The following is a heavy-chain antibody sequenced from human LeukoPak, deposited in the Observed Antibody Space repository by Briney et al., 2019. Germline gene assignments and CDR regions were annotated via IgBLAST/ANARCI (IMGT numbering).Heavy chain of an antibody. CDR1: GGSISSGDYY. D-gene: IGHD3-22*01. CDR2: IYYSGST. V-gene: IGHV4-30-4*01. J-gene: IGHJ2*01. Sequence: SQTLSLTCTVSGGSISSGDYYWSWIRQPPGKGLEWIGYIYYSGSTYYNPSLKSRFTISVYTSKNQFSLKLSSVTAADTAVYYCASAPYYYDSSGSTGASWYFDLWGRGTLVTVSS. CDR3: ASAPYYYDSSGSTGASWYFDL.